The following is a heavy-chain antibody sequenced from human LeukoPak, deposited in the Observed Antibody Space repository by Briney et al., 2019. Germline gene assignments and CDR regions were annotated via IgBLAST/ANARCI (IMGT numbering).Heavy chain of an antibody. J-gene: IGHJ4*02. CDR3: ARDGPYYDFWSGYCPLDY. V-gene: IGHV3-48*01. Sequence: SGGSLRLSCAASGFTFSSYAMSWVRQAPGKGLEWVSYISSSSSTIYYADSVKGRFTISRDNAKNSLYLQMNSLRAEDTAVYYCARDGPYYDFWSGYCPLDYWGQGTLVTVSS. D-gene: IGHD3-3*01. CDR1: GFTFSSYA. CDR2: ISSSSSTI.